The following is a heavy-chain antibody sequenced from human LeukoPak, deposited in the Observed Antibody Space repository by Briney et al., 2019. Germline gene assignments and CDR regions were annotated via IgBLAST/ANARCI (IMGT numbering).Heavy chain of an antibody. D-gene: IGHD6-13*01. J-gene: IGHJ4*02. CDR1: GGSFSGYY. V-gene: IGHV4-34*01. Sequence: PSETLSLTCAVYGGSFSGYYWSWIRQPPGRGLEWIGEINHSGVTNCKPSLKSRVVISVDTSKNQFSLKLTSVTAADTALYYCARFITATPGSSLDYFDLWGQGTLVTVSS. CDR2: INHSGVT. CDR3: ARFITATPGSSLDYFDL.